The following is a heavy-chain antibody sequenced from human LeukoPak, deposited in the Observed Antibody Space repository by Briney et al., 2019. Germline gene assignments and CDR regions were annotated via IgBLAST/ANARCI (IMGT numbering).Heavy chain of an antibody. V-gene: IGHV3-23*01. CDR2: ITTSGGST. CDR1: GFTFSSYA. CDR3: AKDHCVSGRYDAFDI. Sequence: AGGSLRLSCAASGFTFSSYAMSWVRQAPGEGLEWVSSITTSGGSTYYADSVKGRFTISRDNAKNTLYLQMNSLRAEDTAVYYCAKDHCVSGRYDAFDIWGQGTMVTVSS. J-gene: IGHJ3*02. D-gene: IGHD3-10*01.